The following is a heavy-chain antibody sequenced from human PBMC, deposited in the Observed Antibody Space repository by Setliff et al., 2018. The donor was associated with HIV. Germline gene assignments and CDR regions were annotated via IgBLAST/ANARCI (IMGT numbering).Heavy chain of an antibody. J-gene: IGHJ4*02. V-gene: IGHV4-31*03. CDR2: IYYSGSP. Sequence: PSETLSLTCNVSGGSINTGGYYWSWIRQHPGKGLDWIGYIYYSGSPYYNPSLTSRATISVDTSKIQFSLNRTSVTAADTAIYYCARVLQSSSFPFECWGQGALVTVSS. CDR3: ARVLQSSSFPFEC. CDR1: GGSINTGGYY. D-gene: IGHD6-19*01.